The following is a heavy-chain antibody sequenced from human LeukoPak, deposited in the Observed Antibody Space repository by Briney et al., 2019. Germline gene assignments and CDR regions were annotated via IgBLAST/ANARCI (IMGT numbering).Heavy chain of an antibody. D-gene: IGHD3-22*01. CDR1: GFTFNDYA. Sequence: GGSLRLSCTASGFTFNDYAMNWVRQAPGKGLEWVSDINGSGDRTFHADPVKGRFTISRDNSKNMLYLQMNNLRAEDTAVYYCAKAPRGFQWFVDFWGQGTLVTVSS. CDR3: AKAPRGFQWFVDF. V-gene: IGHV3-23*01. CDR2: INGSGDRT. J-gene: IGHJ4*02.